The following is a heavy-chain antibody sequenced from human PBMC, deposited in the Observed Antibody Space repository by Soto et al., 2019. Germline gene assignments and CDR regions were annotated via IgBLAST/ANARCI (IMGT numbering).Heavy chain of an antibody. CDR3: ARHIYGPVVAATLGGDYYYYMDV. CDR1: GGSISSYY. V-gene: IGHV4-59*04. J-gene: IGHJ6*03. Sequence: SETLSLTCTVSGGSISSYYWSWIRQPPGKGLKWIGYIYYSGSTYYNPSLKSRVTISVDTSKNQFSLKLSSVTAADTAVYYCARHIYGPVVAATLGGDYYYYMDVWGKGTTVTVSS. D-gene: IGHD2-15*01. CDR2: IYYSGST.